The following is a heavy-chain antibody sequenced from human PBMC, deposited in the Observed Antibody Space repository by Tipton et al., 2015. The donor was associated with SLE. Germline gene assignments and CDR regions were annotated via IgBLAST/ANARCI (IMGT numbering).Heavy chain of an antibody. Sequence: TLSLTCAVSGGSISNDYWSWIRQSLGEGLEWIGYIHYSGSTNYNPSLKSRVTISIDSSKNQFSLKLSSVTAADTAVYHCARFIRPTSESSGYPADWGQGTLVTVSS. CDR3: ARFIRPTSESSGYPAD. V-gene: IGHV4-59*08. CDR2: IHYSGST. CDR1: GGSISNDY. J-gene: IGHJ4*02. D-gene: IGHD3-22*01.